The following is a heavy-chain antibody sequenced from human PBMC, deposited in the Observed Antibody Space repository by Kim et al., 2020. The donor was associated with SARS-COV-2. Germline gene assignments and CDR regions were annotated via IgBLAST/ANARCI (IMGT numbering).Heavy chain of an antibody. V-gene: IGHV3-74*01. CDR3: ARALAVAGTGGYY. J-gene: IGHJ4*02. Sequence: YADSGKGRVTISRDNAKNTVYLQMNSLRAEDTAVYYCARALAVAGTGGYYWGQGTLVTVSS. D-gene: IGHD6-19*01.